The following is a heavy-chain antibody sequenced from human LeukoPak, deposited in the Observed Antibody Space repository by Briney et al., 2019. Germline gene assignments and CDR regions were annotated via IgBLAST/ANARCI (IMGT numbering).Heavy chain of an antibody. V-gene: IGHV4-30-4*08. CDR2: IYYSGST. CDR1: GGSISSGDYY. J-gene: IGHJ5*02. Sequence: SQTLSLTCSVSGGSISSGDYYWTWIRQPPGKGLEWIGYIYYSGSTYYNPSLKSRVIISVDKSKNQFSLKLSSVTAADTAVYFCARVHCSSTSCYRFDPWGQGTLVTVSS. CDR3: ARVHCSSTSCYRFDP. D-gene: IGHD2-2*01.